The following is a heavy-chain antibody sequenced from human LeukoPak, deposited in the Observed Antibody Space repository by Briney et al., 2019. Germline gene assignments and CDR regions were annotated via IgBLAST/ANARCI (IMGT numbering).Heavy chain of an antibody. CDR3: AELGITMIGGV. CDR2: ISSSGSTI. V-gene: IGHV3-48*03. J-gene: IGHJ6*04. Sequence: GGSLRLSCAASGFTFNNYAMNWVRQAPGKGLEWVSYISSSGSTIYYADFVKGRFTISRDNAKNSLYLQMNSLRAEDTAVYYCAELGITMIGGVWGKGTTVTISS. CDR1: GFTFNNYA. D-gene: IGHD3-10*02.